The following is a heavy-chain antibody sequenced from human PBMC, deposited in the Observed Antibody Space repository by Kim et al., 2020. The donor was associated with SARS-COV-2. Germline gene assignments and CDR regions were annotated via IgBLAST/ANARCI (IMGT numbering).Heavy chain of an antibody. J-gene: IGHJ6*02. D-gene: IGHD3-10*01. CDR1: GFTFSSYW. Sequence: GGSLRLSCAASGFTFSSYWMSWVRQAPGKGLEWVANIKQDGSEKYYVDSVKGRFTISRDNAKNSLYLQMNSLRAEDTAVYYCARDRIGSGSLEAYYYYGMDVWGQGTTVTVSS. CDR3: ARDRIGSGSLEAYYYYGMDV. CDR2: IKQDGSEK. V-gene: IGHV3-7*01.